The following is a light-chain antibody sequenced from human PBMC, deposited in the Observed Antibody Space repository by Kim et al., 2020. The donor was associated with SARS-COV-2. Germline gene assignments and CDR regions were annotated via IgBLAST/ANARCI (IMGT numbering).Light chain of an antibody. V-gene: IGKV3-15*01. J-gene: IGKJ2*03. CDR1: QSVNSN. CDR3: QQFNNWPLYS. CDR2: GAS. Sequence: VSPGERAALSCRASQSVNSNFGWYQQKPGQAPRLLIYGASTSAPGVPARFSGSGSGTEFTLTISSLQSEDFAVYYCQQFNNWPLYSFGQGTKLEI.